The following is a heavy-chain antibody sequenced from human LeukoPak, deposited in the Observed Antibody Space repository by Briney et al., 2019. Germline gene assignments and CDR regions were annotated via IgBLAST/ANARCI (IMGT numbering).Heavy chain of an antibody. V-gene: IGHV3-23*01. Sequence: GGSLRLSCAASGFSFSSCAMSWVRQAPGKGLEWVSAISGSGGRTYYADSVKGRFTISRDNSKNTLYLQMNRLRAEDTAVYYCANSGSYSHYYYYMDVWGKGTTVTVSS. CDR1: GFSFSSCA. J-gene: IGHJ6*03. D-gene: IGHD1-26*01. CDR2: ISGSGGRT. CDR3: ANSGSYSHYYYYMDV.